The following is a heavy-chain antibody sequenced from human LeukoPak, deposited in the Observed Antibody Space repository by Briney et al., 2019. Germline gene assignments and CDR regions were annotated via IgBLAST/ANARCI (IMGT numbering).Heavy chain of an antibody. Sequence: PGGSLRLSCAASGFTVSSNYMSWVRQAPGKGLEWVSVIYSGGSTYYADSVKGRFTISRDNSKNTLYLQMNSLRAEDTAVYYCAREVVLYPLRYFDYWGQGTLVTVSS. J-gene: IGHJ4*02. V-gene: IGHV3-53*01. CDR1: GFTVSSNY. D-gene: IGHD2-2*02. CDR3: AREVVLYPLRYFDY. CDR2: IYSGGST.